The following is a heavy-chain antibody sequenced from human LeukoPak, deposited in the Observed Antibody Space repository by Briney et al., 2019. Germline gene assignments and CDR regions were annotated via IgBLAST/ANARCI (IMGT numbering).Heavy chain of an antibody. D-gene: IGHD7-27*01. CDR1: GFTFSDYY. CDR3: ARVGNWGSLGYYYYYMDV. Sequence: GGSLRLSCAASGFTFSDYYMSWIRQAPGKGLEWVSYISSSGSTIYYADSVKGRFTISRDNAKNSLYLQMNSLRAEDTAVYYCARVGNWGSLGYYYYYMDVWGKGTTVTVSS. V-gene: IGHV3-11*04. J-gene: IGHJ6*03. CDR2: ISSSGSTI.